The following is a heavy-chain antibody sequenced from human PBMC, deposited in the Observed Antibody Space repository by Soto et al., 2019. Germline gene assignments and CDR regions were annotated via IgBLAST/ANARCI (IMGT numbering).Heavy chain of an antibody. CDR2: ISYDGSNK. D-gene: IGHD4-17*01. Sequence: GGSLRLSCAASGFTFSSYGMHWVRQAPGKGLEWVAVISYDGSNKYYADSVKGRFTISRDNSKNTLYLQMNSLRAEDTAVYYCAKDRTVTTYNRGYYYYGMGVWGQGTTVTVSS. CDR1: GFTFSSYG. CDR3: AKDRTVTTYNRGYYYYGMGV. J-gene: IGHJ6*02. V-gene: IGHV3-30*18.